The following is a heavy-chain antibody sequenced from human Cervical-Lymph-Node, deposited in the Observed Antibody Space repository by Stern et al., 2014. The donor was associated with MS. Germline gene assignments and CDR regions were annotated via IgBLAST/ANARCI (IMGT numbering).Heavy chain of an antibody. J-gene: IGHJ4*02. Sequence: QVQLVESGAEVKKPGASVMVSCQASGYTFTDHYIHWVRQAPGQGLEWMGWINTSSGDTNYAQDFQGRVTVTSDTSISTAYMELGRLTSGDTAVYYCAREMASVTGDMALEHWGQGTLVTVSS. D-gene: IGHD7-27*01. V-gene: IGHV1-2*02. CDR1: GYTFTDHY. CDR2: INTSSGDT. CDR3: AREMASVTGDMALEH.